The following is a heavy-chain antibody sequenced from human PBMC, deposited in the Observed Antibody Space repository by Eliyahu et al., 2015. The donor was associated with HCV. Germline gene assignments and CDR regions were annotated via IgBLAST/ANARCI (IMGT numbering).Heavy chain of an antibody. Sequence: RLSXXASXXXFSSYXMHWVRQAPGKGLEYVSAISSNGGSTYYANSVKGRFTISRDNSKNTLYLQMGSLRAEDMAVYYCARVGWLAGHYFDYWGQGTLVTVSS. D-gene: IGHD5-12*01. CDR1: XXXFSSYX. V-gene: IGHV3-64*01. J-gene: IGHJ4*02. CDR3: ARVGWLAGHYFDY. CDR2: ISSNGGST.